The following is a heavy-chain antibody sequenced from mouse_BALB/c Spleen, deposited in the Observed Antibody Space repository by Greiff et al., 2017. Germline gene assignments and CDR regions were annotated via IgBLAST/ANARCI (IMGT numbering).Heavy chain of an antibody. V-gene: IGHV1S22*01. Sequence: LKQPGSELVRPGASVKLSCKASGYTFTSYWMHWVKQRPGQGLEWIGNIYPGSGSTNYDEKFKSKATLTVDTSSSTAYMQLSSLTSEDSAVYYCTPITTVVASFDYWGQGTTLTVSS. CDR2: IYPGSGST. CDR3: TPITTVVASFDY. D-gene: IGHD1-1*01. CDR1: GYTFTSYW. J-gene: IGHJ2*01.